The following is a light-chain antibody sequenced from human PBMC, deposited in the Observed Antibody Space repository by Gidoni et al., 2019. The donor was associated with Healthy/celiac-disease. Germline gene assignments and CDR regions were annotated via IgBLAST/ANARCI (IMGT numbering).Light chain of an antibody. V-gene: IGKV1-27*01. Sequence: DIQMTQSPSSLSASVGDRVTITCRASQGISNYLAWYQKKPGKVPKLLIYAASTLQSGVPSRFNGSGSGTDFTLTISSLQPEDVATYYCQKYNSALWTFGQGTKVEIK. CDR2: AAS. CDR3: QKYNSALWT. J-gene: IGKJ1*01. CDR1: QGISNY.